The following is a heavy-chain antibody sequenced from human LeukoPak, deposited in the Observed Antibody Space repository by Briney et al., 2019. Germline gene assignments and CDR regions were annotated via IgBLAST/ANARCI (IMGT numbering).Heavy chain of an antibody. CDR2: INEDGSEK. CDR3: ARFYYDSGGPFDS. D-gene: IGHD3-22*01. J-gene: IGHJ4*02. Sequence: GGSLRLSCAASGFTFSSYWMTWVRQAPGEGLEWMADINEDGSEKYYVDSVKGRFTISRDNAKNSLFLQMNSLRAEDTAVYFCARFYYDSGGPFDSWGQGTLVTVSS. CDR1: GFTFSSYW. V-gene: IGHV3-7*01.